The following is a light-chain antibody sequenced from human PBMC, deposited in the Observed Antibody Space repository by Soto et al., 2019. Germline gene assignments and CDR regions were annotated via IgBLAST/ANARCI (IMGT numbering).Light chain of an antibody. CDR2: EVS. CDR1: SNHVGGYNY. Sequence: QFVLTQPASVSGSPGQSITISCTGTSNHVGGYNYVYWYQQHPGKAPKLMIYEVSNRPSGVSNRFSGSKSGNTASLTISGLQAEDEADYYCSSYTSSSTLVFGTGTKLTAL. CDR3: SSYTSSSTLV. J-gene: IGLJ1*01. V-gene: IGLV2-14*01.